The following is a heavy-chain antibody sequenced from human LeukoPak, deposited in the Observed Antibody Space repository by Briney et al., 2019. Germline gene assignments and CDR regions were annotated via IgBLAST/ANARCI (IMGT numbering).Heavy chain of an antibody. V-gene: IGHV3-33*01. Sequence: GRSLRLSCAASGFTFSSYGMHWVRQAPGKGLEWVAVIWYDGSNKYYADSVKGRFTISRDNSKNTLYLQMNSLRAEDTAVYYCASGYCSGGSCNYYYGMDVWGQGTTVTVSS. CDR2: IWYDGSNK. CDR1: GFTFSSYG. CDR3: ASGYCSGGSCNYYYGMDV. J-gene: IGHJ6*02. D-gene: IGHD2-15*01.